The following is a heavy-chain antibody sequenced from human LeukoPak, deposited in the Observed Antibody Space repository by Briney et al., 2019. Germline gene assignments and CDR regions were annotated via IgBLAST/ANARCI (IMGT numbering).Heavy chain of an antibody. CDR1: GFTFSSYW. D-gene: IGHD3-3*01. CDR3: AREGADYDFWSGYYYYYYYMDV. V-gene: IGHV3-7*01. Sequence: GGSLRLSCAASGFTFSSYWVSWVRQAPGKGLEWVANIKQDGSEKYYVDSVKGRFTISRDNAKNSLYLQMNSLRAEDTAVYYCAREGADYDFWSGYYYYYYYMDVWGKGTTVTVSS. J-gene: IGHJ6*03. CDR2: IKQDGSEK.